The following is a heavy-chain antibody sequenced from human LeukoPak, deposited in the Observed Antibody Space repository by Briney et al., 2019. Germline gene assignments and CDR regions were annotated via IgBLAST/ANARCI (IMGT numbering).Heavy chain of an antibody. CDR1: GYTFTSYG. V-gene: IGHV1-18*01. D-gene: IGHD6-13*01. Sequence: GASVKVSCKASGYTFTSYGISWVRQAPGQGLEWMGWISAYNGNTNYAQKLQGRVTMTTDTSTSTAYMELRSLRSDDTAVYYCARARAYSSSWYRYYFDYWGQGTLVTVSS. CDR2: ISAYNGNT. J-gene: IGHJ4*02. CDR3: ARARAYSSSWYRYYFDY.